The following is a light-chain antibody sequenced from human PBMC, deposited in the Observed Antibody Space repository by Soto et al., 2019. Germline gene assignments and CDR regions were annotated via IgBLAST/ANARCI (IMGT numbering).Light chain of an antibody. CDR1: NSDIGSYDL. CDR3: CSYAGTSALV. Sequence: QSALTQPASVSGSPGQSITISCTGTNSDIGSYDLVSWYQQHPGKAPKLMIYEVSKRPSGLSNRFSGSKSGNTAFLTISGLQAEDGADYYCCSYAGTSALVFGGGTKVTVL. CDR2: EVS. V-gene: IGLV2-23*02. J-gene: IGLJ2*01.